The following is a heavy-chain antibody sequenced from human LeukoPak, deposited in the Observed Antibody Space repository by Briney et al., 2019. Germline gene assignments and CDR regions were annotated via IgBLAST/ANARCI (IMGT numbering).Heavy chain of an antibody. D-gene: IGHD6-19*01. CDR3: ARDREVWYSSGWSDLHYFDY. Sequence: GGSLRLSCAASRFTFSSYWMSWVRQAPGKGLEWVANIKQDGSEKYYVDSVKGRFTISRDNAKNSLYLQMNSLRAEDTAVYYCARDREVWYSSGWSDLHYFDYWGQGTLVAVSS. CDR2: IKQDGSEK. J-gene: IGHJ4*02. CDR1: RFTFSSYW. V-gene: IGHV3-7*01.